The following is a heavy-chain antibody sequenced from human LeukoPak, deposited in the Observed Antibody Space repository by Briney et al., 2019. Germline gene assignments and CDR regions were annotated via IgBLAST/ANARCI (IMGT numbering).Heavy chain of an antibody. J-gene: IGHJ6*04. V-gene: IGHV4-34*01. D-gene: IGHD3-10*01. Sequence: PSETLSLTCAVYGGSFSGYYWSWIRQPPGKGLEWIGEINHSGSTNYNPSLKSRVTISVDTSKNQFSLKLSSVTAADTAVYYCARQASKLITMVRGVDVWGKGTTVTISP. CDR1: GGSFSGYY. CDR2: INHSGST. CDR3: ARQASKLITMVRGVDV.